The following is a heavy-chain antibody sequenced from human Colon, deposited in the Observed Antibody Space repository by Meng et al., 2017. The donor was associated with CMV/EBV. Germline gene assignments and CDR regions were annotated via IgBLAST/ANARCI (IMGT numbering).Heavy chain of an antibody. CDR1: GFSLNTVQLS. V-gene: IGHV2-5*01. Sequence: SGPTLVKPTQTLTLTCSFSGFSLNTVQLSVGWIRQPPGKALEWLALVYWNDDKRYNPSLKNRLTVTKDTPKNQVVLRVTNMDPVDSGTYFCAHGGSGYDFGAGGFDYWGQGTLVTVSS. CDR3: AHGGSGYDFGAGGFDY. CDR2: VYWNDDK. D-gene: IGHD5-12*01. J-gene: IGHJ4*02.